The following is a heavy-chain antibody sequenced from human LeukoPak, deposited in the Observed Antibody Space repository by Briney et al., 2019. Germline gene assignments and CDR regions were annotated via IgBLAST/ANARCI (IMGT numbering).Heavy chain of an antibody. J-gene: IGHJ4*02. D-gene: IGHD4-17*01. CDR3: AKEGTMTPIDY. V-gene: IGHV3-30*02. CDR2: IRYDGSNK. CDR1: GFIFSSYG. Sequence: GESLKISCAASGFIFSSYGMYWVRQAPGKGLEWVAFIRYDGSNKYYADSVKGRFTISRDNSKNTLYVQMSSLRVEDTAVYYCAKEGTMTPIDYWGQGTPVTVSS.